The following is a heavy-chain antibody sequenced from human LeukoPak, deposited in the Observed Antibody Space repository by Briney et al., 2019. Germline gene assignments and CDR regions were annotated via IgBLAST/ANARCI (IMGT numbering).Heavy chain of an antibody. CDR1: GYSFTSYW. V-gene: IGHV5-51*01. Sequence: GESLKISCKGSGYSFTSYWIGWVRQMPGKGLEWMRIIYPGDSDTRYSPSFQGQVTISADKSISTAYLQWSSLKASDTAMYYCARATVQYCSSTSCSTHRYFDYWGQGTLVTVSS. D-gene: IGHD2-2*02. CDR3: ARATVQYCSSTSCSTHRYFDY. CDR2: IYPGDSDT. J-gene: IGHJ4*02.